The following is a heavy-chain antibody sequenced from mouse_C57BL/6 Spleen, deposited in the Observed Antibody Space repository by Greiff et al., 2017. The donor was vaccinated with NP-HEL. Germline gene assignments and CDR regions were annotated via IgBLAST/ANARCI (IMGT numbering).Heavy chain of an antibody. CDR1: GYAFSSSW. J-gene: IGHJ2*01. Sequence: VQLQQSGPELVKPGASVKISCKASGYAFSSSWMNWVKQRPGKGLEWIGRIYPGDGDTNYNGKFKGKATLTADKSSSTAYMQLSSLTSEDSAVYFCANDGYFDYWGQGTTRTVSS. V-gene: IGHV1-82*01. D-gene: IGHD2-3*01. CDR3: ANDGYFDY. CDR2: IYPGDGDT.